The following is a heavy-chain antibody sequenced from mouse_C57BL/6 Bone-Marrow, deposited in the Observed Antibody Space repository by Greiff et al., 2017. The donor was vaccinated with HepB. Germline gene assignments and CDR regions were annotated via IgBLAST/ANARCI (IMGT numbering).Heavy chain of an antibody. CDR3: ARSSYYGSSYEFAY. D-gene: IGHD1-1*01. Sequence: VMLVESGAELARPGASVKMSCKASGYTFTSYTMHWVKQRPGQGLEWIGYINPSSGYTKYNQKFKDKATLTADKSSSTAYMQLSSLTSEDSAVYYCARSSYYGSSYEFAYWGQGTLVTVSA. CDR2: INPSSGYT. J-gene: IGHJ3*01. V-gene: IGHV1-4*01. CDR1: GYTFTSYT.